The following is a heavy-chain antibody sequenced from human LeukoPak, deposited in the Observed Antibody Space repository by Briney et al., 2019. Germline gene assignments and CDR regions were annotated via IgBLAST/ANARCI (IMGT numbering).Heavy chain of an antibody. Sequence: ASVKVSCKASGFTFTGYYFHWVRQAPGQGLEWMGWVNPNTGGTNYAQMFQGRATMTRDTSISTAYMELSRLTSDDTAVYYCARDSYGGNWSLGFWGQGTLVTVSS. V-gene: IGHV1-2*02. CDR1: GFTFTGYY. J-gene: IGHJ4*02. D-gene: IGHD4-23*01. CDR3: ARDSYGGNWSLGF. CDR2: VNPNTGGT.